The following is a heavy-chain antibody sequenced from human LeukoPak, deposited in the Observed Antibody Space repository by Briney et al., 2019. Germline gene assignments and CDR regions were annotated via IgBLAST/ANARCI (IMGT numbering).Heavy chain of an antibody. D-gene: IGHD1-26*01. Sequence: PSETLSLTCTVSGGSISSYYWSWIRQPPGKGLEWIGYIYYSGSTNYNPSLKSRVTISVDTSKNQFSLKLSSVTAADTVVYYCARDSGSYFGFDYWGQGTLVTVSS. CDR2: IYYSGST. CDR3: ARDSGSYFGFDY. V-gene: IGHV4-59*01. CDR1: GGSISSYY. J-gene: IGHJ4*02.